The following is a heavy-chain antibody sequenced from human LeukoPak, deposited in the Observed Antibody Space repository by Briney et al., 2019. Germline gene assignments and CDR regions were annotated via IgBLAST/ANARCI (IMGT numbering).Heavy chain of an antibody. D-gene: IGHD3-10*01. V-gene: IGHV3-30*18. Sequence: QPGGSLRLSCAASGFTFSSYGMHWVRQAPGKGLEWVAVISYDGSNKYYADSVKGRFTISRDNSKNTLYLQMNSLRAEDTAVYFCAKGSQITMVRGEGDYWGQGTLVTVSS. CDR1: GFTFSSYG. J-gene: IGHJ4*02. CDR2: ISYDGSNK. CDR3: AKGSQITMVRGEGDY.